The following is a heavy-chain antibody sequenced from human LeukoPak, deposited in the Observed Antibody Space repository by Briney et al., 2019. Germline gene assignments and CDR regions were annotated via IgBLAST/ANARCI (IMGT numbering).Heavy chain of an antibody. D-gene: IGHD5-18*01. CDR1: GFTFDDHG. V-gene: IGHV3-20*01. CDR2: ITWNGGTT. CDR3: ARDRSYGSFDF. Sequence: GGSLRLSCAASGFTFDDHGVNWVRQAPGKGLEWVSGITWNGGTTGYADSVKGRFTISRDNAKNSLYLQMNSLRAEDTALYHCARDRSYGSFDFWGQGTLVTVSS. J-gene: IGHJ4*02.